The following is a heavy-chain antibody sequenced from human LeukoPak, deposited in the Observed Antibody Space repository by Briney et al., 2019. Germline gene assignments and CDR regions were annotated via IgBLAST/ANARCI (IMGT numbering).Heavy chain of an antibody. CDR1: GFTLSSYA. V-gene: IGHV3-23*01. CDR2: ISDSGNT. J-gene: IGHJ3*02. CDR3: AKDLTRGATVTTNYGAFDI. D-gene: IGHD4-17*01. Sequence: GGSLRLSCAASGFTLSSYAMSWVRQAPGKGLEWVSAISDSGNTYHADSVKGRFTISRDSSKNTLFLQMNRLRPEDAAVYYCAKDLTRGATVTTNYGAFDIWGQGTMVTVSS.